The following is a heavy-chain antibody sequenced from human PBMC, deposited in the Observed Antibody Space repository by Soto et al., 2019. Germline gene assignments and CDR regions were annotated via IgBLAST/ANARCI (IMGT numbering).Heavy chain of an antibody. CDR3: AKIGGRDYYDILTGYYKGVDY. CDR2: ISGSGGST. D-gene: IGHD3-9*01. Sequence: GGSLRLSCAASGFTFSSYAMSWVRQAPGKGLEWVSAISGSGGSTYYADSVKGRFTISRDNSKNTLYLQMNSLRAEDTAVYYCAKIGGRDYYDILTGYYKGVDYWGQGTLVTVSS. V-gene: IGHV3-23*01. J-gene: IGHJ4*02. CDR1: GFTFSSYA.